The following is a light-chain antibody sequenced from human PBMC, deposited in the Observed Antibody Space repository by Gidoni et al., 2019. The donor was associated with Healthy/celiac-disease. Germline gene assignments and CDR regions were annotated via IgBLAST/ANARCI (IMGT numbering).Light chain of an antibody. J-gene: IGKJ2*01. CDR3: QQYNSYPYT. CDR2: KAS. V-gene: IGKV1-5*03. CDR1: QSISSW. Sequence: DIQMTQPPSTLSASVGDRVTITCRASQSISSWLAWYQQKPGKAPKLLIYKASSLESGVPSRFSGSGSGTEFTLTISSLQPDDVATYYCQQYNSYPYTFGQGTKLEIK.